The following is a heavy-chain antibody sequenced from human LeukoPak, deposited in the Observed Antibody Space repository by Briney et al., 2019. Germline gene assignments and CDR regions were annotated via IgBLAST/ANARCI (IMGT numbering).Heavy chain of an antibody. Sequence: TLSLTCTVSGDSIFSASYYWGWLRQHPGKGLEWIGFIYYSGNTYYSSSLKSRITISIDTSKNQFSLSLSSVTVADTAVYYCAREGTAHAFDIWGQGTMVTVSS. CDR3: AREGTAHAFDI. CDR1: GDSIFSASYY. D-gene: IGHD3-10*01. V-gene: IGHV4-31*03. CDR2: IYYSGNT. J-gene: IGHJ3*02.